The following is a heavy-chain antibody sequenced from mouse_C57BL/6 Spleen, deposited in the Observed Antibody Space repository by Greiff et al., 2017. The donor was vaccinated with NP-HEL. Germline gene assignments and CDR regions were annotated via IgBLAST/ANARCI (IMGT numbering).Heavy chain of an antibody. CDR3: ARDDDYGSWFAY. CDR2: ISDGGSYT. D-gene: IGHD1-1*01. CDR1: GFTFSSYA. V-gene: IGHV5-4*01. J-gene: IGHJ3*01. Sequence: EVKLVESGGGLVKPGGSLKLSCAASGFTFSSYAMSWVRQTPEKRLEWVATISDGGSYTYYPDNVKGRFTISRDNAKNNLYLQMSHLKSEDTAMYYCARDDDYGSWFAYWGQGTLVTVSA.